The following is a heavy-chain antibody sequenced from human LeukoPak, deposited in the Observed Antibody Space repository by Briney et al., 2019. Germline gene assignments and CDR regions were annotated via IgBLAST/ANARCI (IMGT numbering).Heavy chain of an antibody. CDR1: EFSVSSSY. J-gene: IGHJ3*02. Sequence: QPGGSLRLSCAASEFSVSSSYMTWVRQAPGEGLEWVSVIYSGGGTYYADSVKGRFTISRDISKNTLYLQMNSLRAEDTAVYYCAKDTWELLSDAFDIWGQGTMVTVSS. V-gene: IGHV3-53*01. D-gene: IGHD1-26*01. CDR3: AKDTWELLSDAFDI. CDR2: IYSGGGT.